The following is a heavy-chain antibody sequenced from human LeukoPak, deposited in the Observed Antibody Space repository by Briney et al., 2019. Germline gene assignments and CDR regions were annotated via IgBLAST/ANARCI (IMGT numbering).Heavy chain of an antibody. CDR1: GFTFDDYA. V-gene: IGHV3-9*01. CDR3: AKGGGYSYGQPIDY. Sequence: PGRSLRLSCAASGFTFDDYAMHWVRQAPGKGLEWVSGISWNSGSIGYADSVEGRFTISRDNAKNSLYLQMNSLRAEDTALYYCAKGGGYSYGQPIDYWGQGTLVTVSS. J-gene: IGHJ4*02. D-gene: IGHD5-18*01. CDR2: ISWNSGSI.